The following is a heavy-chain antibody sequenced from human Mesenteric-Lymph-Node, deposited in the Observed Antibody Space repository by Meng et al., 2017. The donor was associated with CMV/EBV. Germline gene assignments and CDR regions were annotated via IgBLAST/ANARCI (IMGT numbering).Heavy chain of an antibody. V-gene: IGHV3-21*01. CDR2: TSRNNNDI. D-gene: IGHD3-3*01. CDR3: ARDRTIFGVADYYHYGMDV. CDR1: GFTFSFYE. Sequence: GGSLRLSCAASGFTFSFYEMNWVRQAPGRGLEWVSSTSRNNNDIDYADSVRGRFTISRDNAKNSLYLQMNSLRAEDTAVYYCARDRTIFGVADYYHYGMDVWGQGTTVTVSS. J-gene: IGHJ6*02.